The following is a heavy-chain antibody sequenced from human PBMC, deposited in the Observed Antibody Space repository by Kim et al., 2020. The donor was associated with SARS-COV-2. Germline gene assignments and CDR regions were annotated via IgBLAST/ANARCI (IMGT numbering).Heavy chain of an antibody. V-gene: IGHV4-34*01. J-gene: IGHJ3*02. D-gene: IGHD3-16*01. Sequence: SETLSLTCAVYGGSFSGYYWSWIRQPPGKGLEWIGEINHSGSTNYNPSLKSRVTISVDTSKNQFSLKLSSVTAADTAVYYCAIIGGYGGYDAFDIWGQGTMVTVSS. CDR3: AIIGGYGGYDAFDI. CDR2: INHSGST. CDR1: GGSFSGYY.